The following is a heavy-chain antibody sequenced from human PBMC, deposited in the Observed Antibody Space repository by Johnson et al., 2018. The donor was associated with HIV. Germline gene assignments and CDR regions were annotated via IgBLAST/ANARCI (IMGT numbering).Heavy chain of an antibody. J-gene: IGHJ3*02. CDR1: GFTVSSNY. CDR2: IYSGGST. D-gene: IGHD2-15*01. Sequence: VQLVESGGGLVQPGGSLRLSCAASGFTVSSNYMSWVRQAPGKGLEWVSVIYSGGSTYYADSVKGRFTISRDDSKNTLYLQMNSLKTEDTAVYYCTTDHSTDAFDIWGQGTMVTVSS. CDR3: TTDHSTDAFDI. V-gene: IGHV3-66*01.